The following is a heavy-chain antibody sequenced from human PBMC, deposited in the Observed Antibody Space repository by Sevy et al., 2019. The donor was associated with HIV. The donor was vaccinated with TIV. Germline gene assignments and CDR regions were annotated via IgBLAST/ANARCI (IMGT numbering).Heavy chain of an antibody. CDR3: AIAAAASYFDY. CDR2: IYHSGST. CDR1: GYSISSGYY. V-gene: IGHV4-38-2*01. J-gene: IGHJ4*02. D-gene: IGHD6-13*01. Sequence: SETLSLTCAVSGYSISSGYYWGWIRQPPGKGLEWIGSIYHSGSTYYNPSLKSRVTISVDTSKNQFSLKLSSVTTADTAVYYCAIAAAASYFDYWGQGTLVTVSS.